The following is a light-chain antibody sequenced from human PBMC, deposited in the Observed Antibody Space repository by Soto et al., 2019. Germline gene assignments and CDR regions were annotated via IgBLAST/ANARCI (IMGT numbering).Light chain of an antibody. CDR3: QHYDAWRT. V-gene: IGKV3-15*01. J-gene: IGKJ1*01. CDR1: QSVCRN. CDR2: GAS. Sequence: EIVMTQSPATLSVSPGSRATVSCRACQSVCRNLAWYQQKPGQAPRLLIYGASSRAAGVPDMFTGSRSGTEFPLTISRLESEDYDVYYCQHYDAWRTFGKGTKVEIK.